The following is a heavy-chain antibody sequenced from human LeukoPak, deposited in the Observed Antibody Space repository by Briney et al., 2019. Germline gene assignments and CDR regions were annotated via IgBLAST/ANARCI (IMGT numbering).Heavy chain of an antibody. CDR2: IYSGGTT. D-gene: IGHD3-22*01. CDR1: GFTFSSNY. CDR3: AKGYYYDSSGYYGLDY. J-gene: IGHJ4*02. Sequence: GGSLRLSCAASGFTFSSNYMTWVRQAPGKGLEWVSVIYSGGTTYYADSVKGRFTISRHNSENTLYLQMNSLRPEDTAVYYCAKGYYYDSSGYYGLDYWGQGTLVTVSS. V-gene: IGHV3-53*04.